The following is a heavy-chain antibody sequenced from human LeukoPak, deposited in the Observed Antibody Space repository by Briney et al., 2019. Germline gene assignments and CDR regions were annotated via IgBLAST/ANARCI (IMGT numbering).Heavy chain of an antibody. CDR3: ARGQNYYDSSGYLDF. V-gene: IGHV4-59*01. D-gene: IGHD3-22*01. J-gene: IGHJ4*02. Sequence: SETLSLTCTVSGGSISTYYWTWIRQPPGKGLEWIGYIYYSGSTKYNASLKSRVTISVDTSKNQFSPKLSSVTAADTAVYYCARGQNYYDSSGYLDFWGQGTLVTVSS. CDR1: GGSISTYY. CDR2: IYYSGST.